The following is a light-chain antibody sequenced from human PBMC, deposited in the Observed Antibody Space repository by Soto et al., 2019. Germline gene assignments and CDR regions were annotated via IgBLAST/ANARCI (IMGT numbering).Light chain of an antibody. CDR3: CSYAGSSTYV. CDR2: EGS. V-gene: IGLV2-23*01. J-gene: IGLJ1*01. CDR1: SSDVGSYNL. Sequence: QSVLTQPASVSGSPGQSITISCTGTSSDVGSYNLVSWYQQHPGKAPELMIYEGSKRPSGVSNRFSGSKSGNTASLTISGLQAEDEADYYCCSYAGSSTYVFGTGTRSP.